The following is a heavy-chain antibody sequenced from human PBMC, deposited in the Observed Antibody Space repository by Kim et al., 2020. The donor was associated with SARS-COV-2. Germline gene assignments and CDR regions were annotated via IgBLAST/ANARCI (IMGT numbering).Heavy chain of an antibody. J-gene: IGHJ6*02. CDR2: INPSGGST. V-gene: IGHV1-46*01. D-gene: IGHD4-4*01. CDR1: GYTFTSYY. Sequence: ASVKVSCKASGYTFTSYYMHWVRQAPGQGLEWMGIINPSGGSTSYAQKFQGRVTMTRDTSTSTVYMELSSLRSEDTAVYYCARVLNDYSNYYYYGMDVWGQGTTVTVSS. CDR3: ARVLNDYSNYYYYGMDV.